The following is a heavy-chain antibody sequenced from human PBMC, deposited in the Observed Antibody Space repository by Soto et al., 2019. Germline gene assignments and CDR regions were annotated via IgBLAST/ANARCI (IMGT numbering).Heavy chain of an antibody. CDR2: IKQDGSEK. CDR1: GFTLSTYW. V-gene: IGHV3-7*01. J-gene: IGHJ3*02. CDR3: ARIFVTGTPDGFDI. D-gene: IGHD7-27*01. Sequence: GGSLRLSCAASGFTLSTYWMSWVRQAPGKGLEWVANIKQDGSEKYYVDSVKGRFTISRDNGNNSLYLQMNSLRVDDTAVYYCARIFVTGTPDGFDIWGQGTMVTVS.